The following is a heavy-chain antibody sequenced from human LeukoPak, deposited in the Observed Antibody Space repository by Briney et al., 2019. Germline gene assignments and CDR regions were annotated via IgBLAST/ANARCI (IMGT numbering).Heavy chain of an antibody. J-gene: IGHJ4*02. CDR1: SGSFSGYY. D-gene: IGHD3-10*01. CDR2: FNHNWGA. Sequence: PSETLSLTCAIYSGSFSGYYWTWFRQPPGKGPEWIGEFNHNWGAKYNPSLKSRVTISVDTSNNHLSLSLNSVTTADTAVYYCAASLWFGIYPDYWGQGSLVTVSS. V-gene: IGHV4-34*01. CDR3: AASLWFGIYPDY.